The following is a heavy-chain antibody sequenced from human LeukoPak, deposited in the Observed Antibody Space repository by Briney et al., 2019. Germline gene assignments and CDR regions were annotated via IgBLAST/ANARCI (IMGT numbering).Heavy chain of an antibody. Sequence: GGSLRLSCAASGFTFSSHSMNWVRQAPGKGLEWVSSISSSSSYIYYADSVKGRFTISRDNAKNSLYLQMNSLRAEDTAVYYCARDSGYYDILTGYSPGGWFDPWGQGTLVTVSS. CDR3: ARDSGYYDILTGYSPGGWFDP. CDR1: GFTFSSHS. CDR2: ISSSSSYI. V-gene: IGHV3-21*01. D-gene: IGHD3-9*01. J-gene: IGHJ5*02.